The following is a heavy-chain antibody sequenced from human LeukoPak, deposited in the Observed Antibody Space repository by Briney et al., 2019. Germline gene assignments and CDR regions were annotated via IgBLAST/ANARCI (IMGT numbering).Heavy chain of an antibody. CDR3: AKDRDPYDYGSGSYYNGVFDY. Sequence: ASVKVSCKASGYTFTSYGISWVRQAPGQGLEWMGWISAYNGNTNYAQKLQGRVTMTTDTSTSTAYMELRSLRSDDTAVYYCAKDRDPYDYGSGSYYNGVFDYWGQGTLVTVSS. J-gene: IGHJ4*02. V-gene: IGHV1-18*01. CDR1: GYTFTSYG. CDR2: ISAYNGNT. D-gene: IGHD3-10*01.